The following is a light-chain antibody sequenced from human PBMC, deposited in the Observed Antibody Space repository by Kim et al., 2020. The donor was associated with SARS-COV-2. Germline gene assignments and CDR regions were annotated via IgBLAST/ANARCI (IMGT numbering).Light chain of an antibody. V-gene: IGLV4-69*02. CDR2: VNNDGSH. J-gene: IGLJ3*02. CDR3: QTWGTGIWM. Sequence: ASVKLTCPLCSGHSNYAIAWHQQQPEKGPRYLMKVNNDGSHSKGDGIPDRFSGSSAGAERYLTISSLQSEDEADYYCQTWGTGIWMFGGGTKLTVL. CDR1: SGHSNYA.